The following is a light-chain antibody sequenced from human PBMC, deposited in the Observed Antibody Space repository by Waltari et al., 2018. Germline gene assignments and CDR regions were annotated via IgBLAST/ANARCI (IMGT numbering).Light chain of an antibody. CDR2: KDS. J-gene: IGLJ2*01. Sequence: SYELTQPPSVSVSPGQTARIICSGDSLPKQYAYWYQQRPGQAPVLVIYKDSERPSGMSGLFSGSSSGTTVTLTISRVQAEDEADYFCQSLDTSSRTFVEVVFGGGTKLTVL. CDR1: SLPKQY. V-gene: IGLV3-25*03. CDR3: QSLDTSSRTFVEVV.